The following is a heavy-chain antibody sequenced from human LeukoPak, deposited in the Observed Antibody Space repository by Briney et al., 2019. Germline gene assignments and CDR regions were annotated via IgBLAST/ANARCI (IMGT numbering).Heavy chain of an antibody. D-gene: IGHD5-18*01. CDR3: AREHADTVAFDI. V-gene: IGHV4-34*01. J-gene: IGHJ3*02. Sequence: PSETLSLTCAAYGGSFSGYYWSWIRQPPGKGLEWIGEINHSGSTNYNPSLKSRVTISVDTSKNQFSLKLSSVTAADTAVYYCAREHADTVAFDIWGQGTMVTVSS. CDR1: GGSFSGYY. CDR2: INHSGST.